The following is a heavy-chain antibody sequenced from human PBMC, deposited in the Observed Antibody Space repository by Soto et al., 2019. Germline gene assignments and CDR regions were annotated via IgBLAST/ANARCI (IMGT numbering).Heavy chain of an antibody. J-gene: IGHJ6*02. Sequence: GGSLRLSCAASGFTLSSYAMHWVRQAPGKGLEWVAVISYDGSNKYYADSVKGRFTISRDNSKNTLYLQMNSLRAEDTAVYYCARDTKLAVAGTPAAYTYGMDVWGQGTTVTVSS. D-gene: IGHD6-19*01. CDR2: ISYDGSNK. CDR3: ARDTKLAVAGTPAAYTYGMDV. CDR1: GFTLSSYA. V-gene: IGHV3-30-3*01.